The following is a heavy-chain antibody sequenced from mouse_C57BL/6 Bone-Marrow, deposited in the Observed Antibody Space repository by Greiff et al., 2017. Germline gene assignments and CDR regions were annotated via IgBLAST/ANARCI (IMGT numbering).Heavy chain of an antibody. CDR3: AREKSLYPDWFAY. J-gene: IGHJ3*01. V-gene: IGHV1-81*01. D-gene: IGHD1-1*01. CDR1: GYTFTSYG. CDR2: IYPRSGNT. Sequence: QVQLQQSGAELARPGASVKLSCKASGYTFTSYGISWVKQRTGQGLEWIGEIYPRSGNTYYNEKFKGKATLTADKSSSTAYMELRSLTSADSAVXVCAREKSLYPDWFAYWGQGTLVTVSA.